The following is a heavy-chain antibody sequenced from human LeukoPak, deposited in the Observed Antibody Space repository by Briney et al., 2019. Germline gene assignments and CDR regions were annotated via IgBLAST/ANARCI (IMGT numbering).Heavy chain of an antibody. D-gene: IGHD6-19*01. Sequence: GRSLRLSCAASGFTFDDYAVHWVRQAPGKGLEWVSGISWNSGSIGYADSVKGRFTISRDNAKNSLYLQMNSLRAEDMALYYCAKEASNGSGFDYWGQGTLVTVSS. CDR2: ISWNSGSI. J-gene: IGHJ4*02. V-gene: IGHV3-9*03. CDR3: AKEASNGSGFDY. CDR1: GFTFDDYA.